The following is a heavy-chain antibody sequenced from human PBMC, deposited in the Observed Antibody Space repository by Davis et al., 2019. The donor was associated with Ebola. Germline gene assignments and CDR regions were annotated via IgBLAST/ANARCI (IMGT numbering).Heavy chain of an antibody. CDR1: GFTFSSYA. J-gene: IGHJ5*02. D-gene: IGHD5-12*01. CDR2: IKQDGSEK. CDR3: ARNSGYDSWFDP. V-gene: IGHV3-7*03. Sequence: PGGSLRLSCAASGFTFSSYAMSWVRQAPGKGLEWVANIKQDGSEKYYVDSVKGRFTISRDNAKNTLYLQMNSLRAEDTAVYYCARNSGYDSWFDPWGQGTLVTVSS.